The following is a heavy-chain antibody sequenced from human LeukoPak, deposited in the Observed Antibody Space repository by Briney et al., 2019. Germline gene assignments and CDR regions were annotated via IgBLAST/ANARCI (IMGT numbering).Heavy chain of an antibody. V-gene: IGHV4-59*01. Sequence: PSETLSLTCTVSGGSISNYYWNWIRQPPGKGLEWIGYVSYSGSTNYNPSLKSRVIISVDTSKNRFSLGLSSVTAADTAVYYCARTNQISETAFDIWGQGTMVIVSS. CDR3: ARTNQISETAFDI. D-gene: IGHD1-14*01. J-gene: IGHJ3*02. CDR1: GGSISNYY. CDR2: VSYSGST.